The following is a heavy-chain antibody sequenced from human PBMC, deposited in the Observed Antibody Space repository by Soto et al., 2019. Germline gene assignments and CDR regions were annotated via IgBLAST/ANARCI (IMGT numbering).Heavy chain of an antibody. D-gene: IGHD6-13*01. CDR2: ITGSGGGT. CDR1: GFTFSNYS. CDR3: AKRPLTAAGFDY. V-gene: IGHV3-23*01. J-gene: IGHJ4*02. Sequence: EVQLLESGGGLVQPGGSLSLSCAASGFTFSNYSLAWVRRAPGKGLEWVSVITGSGGGTYFVDSVKGRFTISRDNSKNTVYLQMNSLRAEDTAVYYCAKRPLTAAGFDYWGQGTLVTVSS.